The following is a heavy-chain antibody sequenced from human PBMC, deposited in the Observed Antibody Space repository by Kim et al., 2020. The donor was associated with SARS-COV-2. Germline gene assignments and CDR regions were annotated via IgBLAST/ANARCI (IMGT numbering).Heavy chain of an antibody. CDR2: YNGNT. Sequence: YNGNTNYAQKFQGRVTLTTDTSTSTAYMGLRSLRSDDTAVYYCAGDWSSYWGQGTLVTVSS. V-gene: IGHV1-18*01. D-gene: IGHD3-3*01. CDR3: AGDWSSY. J-gene: IGHJ4*02.